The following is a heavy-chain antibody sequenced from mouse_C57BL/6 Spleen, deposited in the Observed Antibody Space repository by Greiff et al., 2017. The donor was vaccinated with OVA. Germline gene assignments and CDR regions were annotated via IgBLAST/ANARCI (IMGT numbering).Heavy chain of an antibody. J-gene: IGHJ1*03. CDR3: ARYYYGSSSRSYWYFDV. CDR1: GFTFSDYY. D-gene: IGHD1-1*01. Sequence: EVKLVESEGGLVQPGSSMKLSCTASGFTFSDYYMAWVRQVPEKGLEWVANINYDGSSTYYLDSLKSRFIISRDNAKNILYLQMSSLKSEDTATYYCARYYYGSSSRSYWYFDVWGTGTTVTVSS. V-gene: IGHV5-16*01. CDR2: INYDGSST.